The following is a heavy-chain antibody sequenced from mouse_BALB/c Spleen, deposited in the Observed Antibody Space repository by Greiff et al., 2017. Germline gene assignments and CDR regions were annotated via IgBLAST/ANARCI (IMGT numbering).Heavy chain of an antibody. D-gene: IGHD1-1*01. CDR3: ARILITTVVEGDAMDY. V-gene: IGHV1-63*02. J-gene: IGHJ4*01. Sequence: QVQLQQSGAELVRPGTSVKISCKASGYTFTNYWLGWVKQRPGHGLEWIGDIYPGGGYTNYNEKFKGKATLTADTSSSTAYMQLSSLTSEDSAVYFCARILITTVVEGDAMDYWGQGTSVTVSS. CDR1: GYTFTNYW. CDR2: IYPGGGYT.